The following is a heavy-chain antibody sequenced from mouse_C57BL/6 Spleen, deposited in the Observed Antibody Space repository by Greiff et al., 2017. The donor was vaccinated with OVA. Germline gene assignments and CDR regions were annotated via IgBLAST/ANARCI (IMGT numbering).Heavy chain of an antibody. V-gene: IGHV1-50*01. J-gene: IGHJ2*01. CDR1: GYTFTSYW. CDR3: ARRGTVVPLDY. D-gene: IGHD1-1*01. Sequence: QVQLQQPGAELVKPGASVKLSCKASGYTFTSYWMQWVKQRPGQGLEWIGEIDPSDSYTNYNQKFKGKATLTVDTSASTADNQLSSLTSEDSAVYYCARRGTVVPLDYWGKGTTLTVSS. CDR2: IDPSDSYT.